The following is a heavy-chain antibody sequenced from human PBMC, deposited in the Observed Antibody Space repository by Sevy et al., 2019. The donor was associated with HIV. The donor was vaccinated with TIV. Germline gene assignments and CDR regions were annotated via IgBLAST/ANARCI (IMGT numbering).Heavy chain of an antibody. CDR1: GYTFTSYD. CDR2: MNPNSGNT. D-gene: IGHD4-17*01. Sequence: ASVKVSCKASGYTFTSYDINWVRQATGQGLEWMGWMNPNSGNTGYAQKFQGRVTITRNTSISTAYMELSILRSEDTAVYYCAVDENLDHGDYASTDAFDIWGQGTMVTVSS. J-gene: IGHJ3*02. CDR3: AVDENLDHGDYASTDAFDI. V-gene: IGHV1-8*03.